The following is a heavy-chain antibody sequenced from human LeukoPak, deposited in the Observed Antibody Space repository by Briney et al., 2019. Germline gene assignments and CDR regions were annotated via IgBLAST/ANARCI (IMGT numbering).Heavy chain of an antibody. V-gene: IGHV4-4*07. CDR1: GGSISSYY. CDR3: ARDSWSGYYIPAYYMDV. CDR2: IYTSGST. Sequence: SETLSLTCTVSGGSISSYYWSWIRQPAGKGLEWIGRIYTSGSTNYNPSLKSRVTISVDTSKNQFSLKLSSVTAADTAVYYCARDSWSGYYIPAYYMDVWGKGTTVTVSS. D-gene: IGHD3-3*01. J-gene: IGHJ6*03.